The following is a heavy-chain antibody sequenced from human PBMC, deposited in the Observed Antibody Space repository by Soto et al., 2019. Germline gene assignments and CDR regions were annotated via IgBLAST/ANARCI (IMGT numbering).Heavy chain of an antibody. CDR1: GGSISSYY. Sequence: SETLSLTCTVSGGSISSYYWSWIRQPPGKGLEWIGYIYYSGSTNYNPSLKSRVTISVDTSKNQFSLKLSSVTAADTAVYYCARRSNFDYWGQGTLVTVSS. J-gene: IGHJ4*02. V-gene: IGHV4-59*01. CDR2: IYYSGST. CDR3: ARRSNFDY.